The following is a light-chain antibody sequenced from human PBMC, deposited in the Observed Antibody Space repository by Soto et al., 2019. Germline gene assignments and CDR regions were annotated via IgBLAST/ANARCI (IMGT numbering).Light chain of an antibody. CDR3: SSYVGTNSYV. V-gene: IGLV2-8*01. Sequence: QSALTQPPSASGSPGQSVTISCTGTSSDVGGYNYVSWYQHHPGKAPKLIIYEVYKRPSGVPDRFSGSKSGNTAALTVSGLQAEDEADYYCSSYVGTNSYVFVTGTKVTV. J-gene: IGLJ1*01. CDR1: SSDVGGYNY. CDR2: EVY.